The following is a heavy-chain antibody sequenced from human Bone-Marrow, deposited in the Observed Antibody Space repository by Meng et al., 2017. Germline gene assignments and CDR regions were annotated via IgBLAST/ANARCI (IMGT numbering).Heavy chain of an antibody. D-gene: IGHD5-18*01. CDR2: IIPIFGTA. V-gene: IGHV1-69*05. CDR1: GGTFSSYA. Sequence: SVKVSCKASGGTFSSYAISWVRQAPGQGLEWMGGIIPIFGTANYAQKFQGRVTITTDESTSTDYMELSSLRSEDTAVYYCARENGYSYGNHDAFDIWGQGTMVTVSS. CDR3: ARENGYSYGNHDAFDI. J-gene: IGHJ3*02.